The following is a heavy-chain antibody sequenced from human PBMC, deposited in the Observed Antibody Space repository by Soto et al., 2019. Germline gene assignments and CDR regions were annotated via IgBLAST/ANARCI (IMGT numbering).Heavy chain of an antibody. CDR3: ARQPRLQQLEMDWFDP. D-gene: IGHD6-6*01. J-gene: IGHJ5*02. CDR1: GSSISSSSYY. Sequence: SETLSLTCTFSGSSISSSSYYWGWIRQPPGKGLEWIGSIYYSGSTYYNPSLKSRVTISVDTSKNQFSLKLSSVTAADTAVYYCARQPRLQQLEMDWFDPWGQGTLVTVSS. V-gene: IGHV4-39*01. CDR2: IYYSGST.